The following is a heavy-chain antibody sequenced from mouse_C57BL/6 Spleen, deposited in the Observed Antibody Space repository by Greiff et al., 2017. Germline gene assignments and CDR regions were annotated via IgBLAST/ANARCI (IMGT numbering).Heavy chain of an antibody. Sequence: VHVKQSGPELVKPGASVKISCKASGYSFTGYYMNWVKQSPEKSLEWIGEINPSTGGTTYNQKFKAKATLTVDKSSSTAYMQLKSLTSEDSAVYYCARMDGYYDVDYWGQGTTLTVSS. CDR2: INPSTGGT. D-gene: IGHD2-4*01. J-gene: IGHJ2*01. CDR3: ARMDGYYDVDY. CDR1: GYSFTGYY. V-gene: IGHV1-42*01.